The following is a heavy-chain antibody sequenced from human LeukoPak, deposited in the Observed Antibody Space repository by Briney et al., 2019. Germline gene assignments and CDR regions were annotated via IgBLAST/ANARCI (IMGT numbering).Heavy chain of an antibody. V-gene: IGHV4-30-2*01. Sequence: PSQTLSLTCAVSGGSISSGGYSWSWIRQPPGKGLEWIGYIYHSGSTHYNPSLKSRVTISVDRSKNQFSLKLSSVTAADTAVYYCASGYGDYLDYWGQGTLVTVSS. J-gene: IGHJ4*02. CDR1: GGSISSGGYS. CDR3: ASGYGDYLDY. CDR2: IYHSGST. D-gene: IGHD4-17*01.